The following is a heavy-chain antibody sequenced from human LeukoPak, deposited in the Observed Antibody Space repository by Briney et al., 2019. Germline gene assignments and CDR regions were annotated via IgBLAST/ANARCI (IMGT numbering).Heavy chain of an antibody. CDR3: ARVWDYDILTGRHYYYYGMDV. Sequence: GGSLRLSCAASGFTFSNAWMSWVRQAPGKGLEWVSAISGSGGSTYYADSVKGRFTISRDNAKNSLYLQMNSLRDEDTAVYYCARVWDYDILTGRHYYYYGMDVWGQGTTVTVSS. CDR2: ISGSGGST. V-gene: IGHV3-48*02. J-gene: IGHJ6*02. D-gene: IGHD3-9*01. CDR1: GFTFSNAW.